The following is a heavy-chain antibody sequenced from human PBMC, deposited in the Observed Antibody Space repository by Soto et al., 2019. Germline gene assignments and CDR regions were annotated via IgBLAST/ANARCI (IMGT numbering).Heavy chain of an antibody. J-gene: IGHJ5*02. V-gene: IGHV4-34*01. CDR2: INHSGST. CDR1: CGSFSGYY. D-gene: IGHD3-3*01. CDR3: ARGRSITIFGVAPGWFDP. Sequence: SETLSLTCAFYCGSFSGYYWSWIRQPPGKGLEWIGEINHSGSTNYNPSLKSRVTISVDTSKNQFSLKLSSVTAADTAVYYCARGRSITIFGVAPGWFDPWGQGTLVTVSS.